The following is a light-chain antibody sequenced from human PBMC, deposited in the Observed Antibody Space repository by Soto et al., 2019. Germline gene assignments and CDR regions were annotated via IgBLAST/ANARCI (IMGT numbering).Light chain of an antibody. Sequence: QSVLAQPASVSGSPGQSITISCTGTSGFVGSFSLVSWYQQHPGKAPKLIFYEVSNRPPGLSDRFSGSKSGTTASLTISGLQAEDEADYFCSSYTTNKTLLFGGGTK. CDR2: EVS. V-gene: IGLV2-14*02. CDR1: SGFVGSFSL. CDR3: SSYTTNKTLL. J-gene: IGLJ2*01.